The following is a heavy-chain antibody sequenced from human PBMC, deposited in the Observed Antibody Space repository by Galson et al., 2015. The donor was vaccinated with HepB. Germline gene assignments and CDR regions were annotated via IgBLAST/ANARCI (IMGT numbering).Heavy chain of an antibody. J-gene: IGHJ4*02. V-gene: IGHV1-69*06. Sequence: SVKVSCKASGGTFSSYAISWVRQAPGQGLEWMGGIIPIFGTANYAQKFQGRVTITADKSTSTAYMELSSLRSEDTAVYYCARGSYYGSGSLGYWGQGTLVTVSS. D-gene: IGHD3-10*01. CDR3: ARGSYYGSGSLGY. CDR2: IIPIFGTA. CDR1: GGTFSSYA.